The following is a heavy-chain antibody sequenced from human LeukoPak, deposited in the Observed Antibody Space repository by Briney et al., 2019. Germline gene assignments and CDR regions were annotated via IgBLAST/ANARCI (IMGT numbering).Heavy chain of an antibody. D-gene: IGHD6-13*01. CDR3: ARQYSSSLRGSFDY. J-gene: IGHJ4*02. CDR2: ISAYNGNT. CDR1: GYTFTSYG. V-gene: IGHV1-18*01. Sequence: GASVKVSCKASGYTFTSYGISWVRQAPGQGLEWMGWISAYNGNTHYAQKIQGRETLTTDTSTSTAYMELRSLRSDDTAVYYCARQYSSSLRGSFDYWGQGTLVTVSS.